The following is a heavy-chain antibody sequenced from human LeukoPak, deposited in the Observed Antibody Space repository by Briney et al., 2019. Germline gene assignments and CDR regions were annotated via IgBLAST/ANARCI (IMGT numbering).Heavy chain of an antibody. CDR3: ARGERWLGGPFDY. Sequence: GGSLRLSCAASGFTFTTYWMSWVRQAPGKGLEWMANIKQDGSEKYYVDSVKGRFTISRDNAKNSLYLQMNSLRAEDTAVYYCARGERWLGGPFDYWGQGTLVTVSS. CDR2: IKQDGSEK. J-gene: IGHJ4*02. V-gene: IGHV3-7*01. D-gene: IGHD5-24*01. CDR1: GFTFTTYW.